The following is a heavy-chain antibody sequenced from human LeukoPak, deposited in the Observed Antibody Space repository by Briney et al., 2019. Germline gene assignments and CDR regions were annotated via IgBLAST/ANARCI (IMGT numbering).Heavy chain of an antibody. D-gene: IGHD3/OR15-3a*01. CDR2: ISWNSGLI. CDR3: AKVGIFGLVTYYFDY. J-gene: IGHJ4*02. V-gene: IGHV3-9*01. CDR1: GFTFDEYA. Sequence: GGSLRLTCAASGFTFDEYAMHWVRQAPGKGLEWVSGISWNSGLIDYADSVKGRFTISRDNAKNSLFLQMNSLKAEDTAFYYCAKVGIFGLVTYYFDYWGQGTLVTVSS.